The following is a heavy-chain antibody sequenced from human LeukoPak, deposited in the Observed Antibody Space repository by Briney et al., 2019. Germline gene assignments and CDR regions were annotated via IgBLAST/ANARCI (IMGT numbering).Heavy chain of an antibody. CDR3: ARGRWLQLNYFDY. J-gene: IGHJ4*02. D-gene: IGHD5-24*01. V-gene: IGHV4-34*01. CDR2: INHSGST. CDR1: GGSFSGYY. Sequence: SKTLSLTCAVYGGSFSGYYWSWIRQPPGKGLEWIGEINHSGSTNYNPSLKSRVTISVDTSKNQFSLKLSSVTAADTAVYYCARGRWLQLNYFDYWGQGTLVTVSS.